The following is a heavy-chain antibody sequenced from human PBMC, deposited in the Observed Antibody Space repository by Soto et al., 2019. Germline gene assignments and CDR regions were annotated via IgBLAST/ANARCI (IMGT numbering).Heavy chain of an antibody. CDR3: AREPPQSSGFDY. D-gene: IGHD1-26*01. J-gene: IGHJ4*02. V-gene: IGHV1-2*02. Sequence: QVQLVQSGAEVKMPGASVKVSCRASGSTFTDYYVHWVRQAPGQGLEYMGWIFPKSGGTGSPQKFRDRLTVTGDTAVSTVYMELTRVTSDDTAVYYCAREPPQSSGFDYWGQGALVTVSP. CDR2: IFPKSGGT. CDR1: GSTFTDYY.